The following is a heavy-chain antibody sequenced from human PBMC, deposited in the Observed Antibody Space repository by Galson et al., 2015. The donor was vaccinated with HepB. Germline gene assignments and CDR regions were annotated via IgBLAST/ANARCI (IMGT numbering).Heavy chain of an antibody. D-gene: IGHD6-6*01. CDR3: ARVKYSSSSFSAFDI. V-gene: IGHV5-51*03. Sequence: QSGAEVKKPGESLRISCKASGFTFTNFGIGWVRQMPGKGLEWLGIIYPRDSATRYSPSFQGQVTIPADKSISTAYLQWTSLKASDTAMFYCARVKYSSSSFSAFDIWGQGTMVTVSS. CDR2: IYPRDSAT. J-gene: IGHJ3*02. CDR1: GFTFTNFG.